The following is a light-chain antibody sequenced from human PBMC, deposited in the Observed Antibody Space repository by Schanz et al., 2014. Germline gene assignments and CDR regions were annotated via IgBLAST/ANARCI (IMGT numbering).Light chain of an antibody. J-gene: IGLJ3*02. CDR2: EVN. CDR1: SSDIGRYNY. CDR3: CSYADSKGV. Sequence: QSALTQPPSASGSPGQSVTISCTGTSSDIGRYNYVSWYQQHPGKAPRLLIYEVNKRPSGVPTRFSGSKSDNTASLTVSGLQAEDEADYYCCSYADSKGVFGGGTKLTVL. V-gene: IGLV2-8*01.